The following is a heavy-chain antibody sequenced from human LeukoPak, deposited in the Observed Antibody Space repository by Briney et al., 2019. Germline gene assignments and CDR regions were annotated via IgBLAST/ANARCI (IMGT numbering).Heavy chain of an antibody. D-gene: IGHD3-16*01. CDR2: LYPGGDI. Sequence: GGSLRLTCAASVVTVTSNYMGWVRQDPEKGLQWVSVLYPGGDIYYADSVKGRFIISRDNSKNTVSLQMNSLTADDTAVYYCVRGPRYYDDSGFHYGVFDIWGQGTVVTVSS. V-gene: IGHV3-53*01. J-gene: IGHJ3*02. CDR1: VVTVTSNY. CDR3: VRGPRYYDDSGFHYGVFDI.